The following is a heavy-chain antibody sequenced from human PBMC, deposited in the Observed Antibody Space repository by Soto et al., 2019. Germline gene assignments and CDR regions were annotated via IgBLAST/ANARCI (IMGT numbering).Heavy chain of an antibody. CDR2: IVPMFDTP. V-gene: IGHV1-69*01. CDR1: GGTFSTTA. J-gene: IGHJ3*02. D-gene: IGHD6-19*01. CDR3: AGERGNRPVAGSAAFEI. Sequence: QVQLVQSGAEVKKPGSSVKVSCKASGGTFSTTAFSWVRQAPGQGLEWVGGIVPMFDTPVYAQKFQDRVTITADGYTTTAYMELRSLTSDDTALYFCAGERGNRPVAGSAAFEIWGQGTQVTVSS.